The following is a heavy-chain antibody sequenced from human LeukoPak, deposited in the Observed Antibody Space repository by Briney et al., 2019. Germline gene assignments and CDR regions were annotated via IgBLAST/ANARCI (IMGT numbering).Heavy chain of an antibody. CDR1: GFTFSSYA. D-gene: IGHD2-15*01. CDR2: ISGSGGST. CDR3: AKDALDIVVVVAATLGSAFDI. V-gene: IGHV3-23*01. J-gene: IGHJ3*02. Sequence: GGSLRLSCAASGFTFSSYAMSWVRQAPGKGLEWVSAISGSGGSTYYADSVKGRFTISRDNSKTTLYLQMNSLRAEDTAVYYCAKDALDIVVVVAATLGSAFDIWGQGQWSPSLQ.